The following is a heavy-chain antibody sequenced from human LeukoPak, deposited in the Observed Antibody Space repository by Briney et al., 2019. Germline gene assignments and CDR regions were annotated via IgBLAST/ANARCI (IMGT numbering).Heavy chain of an antibody. CDR1: GGSISSYY. CDR2: IYYSGST. Sequence: SETLSLTCTVSGGSISSYYWSWIRQPPGKGLEWIGYIYYSGSTNYNPSLKSRVTISVDTSKNQFSLKLSSVTAADTAVYYCARSWVSGWVVAPNFYYYGMDVWGQGTTVTVSS. D-gene: IGHD2-15*01. CDR3: ARSWVSGWVVAPNFYYYGMDV. J-gene: IGHJ6*02. V-gene: IGHV4-59*12.